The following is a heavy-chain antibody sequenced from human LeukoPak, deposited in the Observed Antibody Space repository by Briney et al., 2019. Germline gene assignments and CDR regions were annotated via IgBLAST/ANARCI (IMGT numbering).Heavy chain of an antibody. CDR1: GGSISSSSYY. CDR2: IYYSGST. CDR3: ARGYGGNHK. V-gene: IGHV4-39*01. Sequence: PSETLSLTCTVSGGSISSSSYYWGWIRQPPGKGLEWIGSIYYSGSTYYNPSLKSRVTISVDTSKNQFSLKLSSVTAADTAVYYCARGYGGNHKWGQGTLVTVSS. J-gene: IGHJ4*02. D-gene: IGHD1-14*01.